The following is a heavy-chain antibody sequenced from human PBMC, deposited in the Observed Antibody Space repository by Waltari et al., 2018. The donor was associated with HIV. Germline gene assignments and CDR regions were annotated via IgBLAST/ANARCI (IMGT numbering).Heavy chain of an antibody. J-gene: IGHJ4*02. CDR3: VTSAYGANSWIDY. CDR1: GYSFTTNW. D-gene: IGHD3-10*01. Sequence: DVQLVQSGAAINKPGESLKISCKGSGYSFTTNWIGWVRQMPGKGLDWMAIIYPDDSDTRYNPSFRGQVTISVDRSISTAHLSWRRLKTSDTGIYYCVTSAYGANSWIDYWGQGTPVTVSS. CDR2: IYPDDSDT. V-gene: IGHV5-51*01.